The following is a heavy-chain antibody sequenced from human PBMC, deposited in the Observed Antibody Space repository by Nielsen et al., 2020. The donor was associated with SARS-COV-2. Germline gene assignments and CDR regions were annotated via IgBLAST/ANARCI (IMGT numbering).Heavy chain of an antibody. Sequence: SETLSLTCIVSGGSISSGSHYWSWIRQPPGKRLEWIGYNFYRGNTNYNPSLKSRVTISVDTSKNQFSLKVNSVTAADTAVYYCVRIDMATISVDYWGRGTLVTVSS. V-gene: IGHV4-61*01. CDR2: NFYRGNT. CDR3: VRIDMATISVDY. CDR1: GGSISSGSHY. J-gene: IGHJ4*02. D-gene: IGHD5-24*01.